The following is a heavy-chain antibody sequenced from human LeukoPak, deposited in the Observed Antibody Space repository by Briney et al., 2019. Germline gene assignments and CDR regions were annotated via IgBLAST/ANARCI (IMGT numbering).Heavy chain of an antibody. Sequence: GGSLRLSCAASGFTFDDYAMHWVRQAPGKGLEWVSGISWNSGSIGYADSVKGRFTISRDNAKNYLYLQMNSLRVEDTALYYCARGDDYDYYGMDVWGQGTTVTVSS. CDR1: GFTFDDYA. CDR2: ISWNSGSI. V-gene: IGHV3-9*01. CDR3: ARGDDYDYYGMDV. D-gene: IGHD3-10*01. J-gene: IGHJ6*02.